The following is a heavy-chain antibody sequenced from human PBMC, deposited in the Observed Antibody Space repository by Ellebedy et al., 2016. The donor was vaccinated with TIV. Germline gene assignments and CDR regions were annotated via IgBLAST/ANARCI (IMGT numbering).Heavy chain of an antibody. D-gene: IGHD2-21*02. Sequence: SETLSLTCAVYGGSFSGYYWSWIRQPPGKGLEWIGEINHSGSTNYNPSLKSRVTISVDTSKNQFSLKLSSVTAADTAVYYCARAGEGVTAIGAHDAFDIWGQGTMVTVSS. J-gene: IGHJ3*02. V-gene: IGHV4-34*01. CDR1: GGSFSGYY. CDR3: ARAGEGVTAIGAHDAFDI. CDR2: INHSGST.